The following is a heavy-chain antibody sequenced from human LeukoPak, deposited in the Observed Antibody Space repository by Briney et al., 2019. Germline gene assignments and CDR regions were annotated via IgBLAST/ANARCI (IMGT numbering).Heavy chain of an antibody. CDR1: GGSFSGYY. D-gene: IGHD5-18*01. V-gene: IGHV4-34*01. CDR2: INHRGST. Sequence: SETLSLTCAVYGGSFSGYYWSWIRQPPGKGLEWIGEINHRGSTNYNPSLKSRVTISVDTSKNQFSLKLSSVTAADTAVYYCARGFRGYSYGRTARGGNYFDYWGQGTLVTVSS. J-gene: IGHJ4*02. CDR3: ARGFRGYSYGRTARGGNYFDY.